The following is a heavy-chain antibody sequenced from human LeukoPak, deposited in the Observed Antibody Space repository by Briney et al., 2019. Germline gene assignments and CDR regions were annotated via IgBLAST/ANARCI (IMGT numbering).Heavy chain of an antibody. Sequence: PGGSLRLSCAASGFTVSSNYMSWVRQAPGKGLEWVSVVYSGGNTYYADSVKGRFTISRDNSKNTLFLQMNSLRAEDTAVYYCARDLRDTRSYPDAFDVWGQGTMVTVSS. CDR3: ARDLRDTRSYPDAFDV. CDR2: VYSGGNT. D-gene: IGHD3-16*02. J-gene: IGHJ3*01. V-gene: IGHV3-53*01. CDR1: GFTVSSNY.